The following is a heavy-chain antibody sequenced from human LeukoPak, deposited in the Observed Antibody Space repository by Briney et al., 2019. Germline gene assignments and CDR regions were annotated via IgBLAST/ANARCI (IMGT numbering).Heavy chain of an antibody. CDR3: AREPGPYGSGSYYYDY. D-gene: IGHD3-10*01. J-gene: IGHJ4*02. CDR1: GFTVSSNY. V-gene: IGHV3-21*01. CDR2: ISSSSSYI. Sequence: GGSLRLSCAASGFTVSSNYMSWVRQAPGKGLEWVSSISSSSSYIYYADSAKGRFTISRDNAMNSLYLQMNSLRAEDTAVYYCAREPGPYGSGSYYYDYWGQGTLVTVSS.